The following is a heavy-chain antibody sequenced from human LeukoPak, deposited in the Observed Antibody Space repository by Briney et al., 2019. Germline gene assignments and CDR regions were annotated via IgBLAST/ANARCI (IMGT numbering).Heavy chain of an antibody. CDR3: ARRGSDLGYFYGMDV. D-gene: IGHD2-15*01. Sequence: SETLSLTCAVYGGSFSGYYWSCIPQPPGKGLEWIGEINHSGSTNYSPSLKSRVTISVDTSKSQFSLKLSSVTAADTAVYYCARRGSDLGYFYGMDVWGQGTTVTVSS. J-gene: IGHJ6*02. V-gene: IGHV4-34*01. CDR2: INHSGST. CDR1: GGSFSGYY.